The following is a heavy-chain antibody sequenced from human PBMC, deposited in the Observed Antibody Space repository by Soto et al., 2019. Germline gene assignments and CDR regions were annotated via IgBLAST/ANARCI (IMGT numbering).Heavy chain of an antibody. J-gene: IGHJ6*02. V-gene: IGHV5-51*01. Sequence: PGESLKISCKGSGYSFTTNWIGWVRQMPGNGLEWMGIIYPGDSDTRYSTSFQGQVTISADKSISTAYLQWSSLKASDTAMYYCARLNGDYDYVWGSYRLYYYYGMDVWGQGTTVTVSS. D-gene: IGHD3-16*02. CDR3: ARLNGDYDYVWGSYRLYYYYGMDV. CDR1: GYSFTTNW. CDR2: IYPGDSDT.